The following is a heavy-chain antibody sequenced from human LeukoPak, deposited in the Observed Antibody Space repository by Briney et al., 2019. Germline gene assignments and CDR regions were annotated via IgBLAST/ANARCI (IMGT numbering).Heavy chain of an antibody. J-gene: IGHJ4*02. CDR3: ARGLDLDGRDS. V-gene: IGHV4-34*01. D-gene: IGHD1-1*01. CDR2: ITDSATT. CDR1: FGSLSDYN. Sequence: ASETLSLTCAVSFGSLSDYNWSWLRQSPEKGLEWIGEITDSATTHYNPSLETRVTISIDTAKRQFSLRLTSLTAADTAVYYCARGLDLDGRDSWGQGTLVTVSS.